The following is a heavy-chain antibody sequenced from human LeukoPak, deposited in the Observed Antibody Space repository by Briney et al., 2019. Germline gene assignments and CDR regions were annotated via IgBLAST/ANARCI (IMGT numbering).Heavy chain of an antibody. J-gene: IGHJ4*02. CDR3: AREKGYMVRGKLGY. Sequence: SETLSLTCTVSGGSISSYYWSWIRQPPGKGLEWIGYIHYTGSTNYNPSLKSRVTISVETSKNQFSLKLKSVTAADTAVYYCAREKGYMVRGKLGYWGQGTLVTVSS. CDR1: GGSISSYY. CDR2: IHYTGST. V-gene: IGHV4-59*01. D-gene: IGHD3-10*01.